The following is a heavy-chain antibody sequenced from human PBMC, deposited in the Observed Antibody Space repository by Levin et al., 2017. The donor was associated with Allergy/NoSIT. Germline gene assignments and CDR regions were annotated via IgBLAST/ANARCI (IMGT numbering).Heavy chain of an antibody. D-gene: IGHD3-16*01. Sequence: GGSLRLSCVASGFPFTNYGMHWVRQVPGKGLEWLAIVWSDGINQYVADSVKGRFTISRDNSKNTVFLQMNSLRAEDTALYYCARELGPYNAFNIWGQGTVVTVSS. V-gene: IGHV3-33*01. J-gene: IGHJ3*02. CDR2: VWSDGINQ. CDR1: GFPFTNYG. CDR3: ARELGPYNAFNI.